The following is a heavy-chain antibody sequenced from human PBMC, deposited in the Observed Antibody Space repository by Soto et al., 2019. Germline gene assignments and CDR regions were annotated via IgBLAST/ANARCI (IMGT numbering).Heavy chain of an antibody. CDR1: GGSINSGGYY. V-gene: IGHV4-31*03. D-gene: IGHD3-10*01. CDR2: IYYLGST. CDR3: ARFYMVRGVMSAFDI. Sequence: QVQLQESGPGLVKPSQTLSLACTVSGGSINSGGYYWSWIRQHPGKGLEWIGYIYYLGSTYYNPSLKSRVTISVDTSKKQFSLKLSSVTAADTAVYYCARFYMVRGVMSAFDIWGQGTMVTVSS. J-gene: IGHJ3*02.